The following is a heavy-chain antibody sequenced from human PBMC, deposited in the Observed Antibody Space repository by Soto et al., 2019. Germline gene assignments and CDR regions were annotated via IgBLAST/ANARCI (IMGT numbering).Heavy chain of an antibody. J-gene: IGHJ3*02. D-gene: IGHD4-17*01. CDR3: ARRVNYGDYFFHANNAFDI. CDR2: IYYSGST. V-gene: IGHV4-39*01. CDR1: GVSISSSIYY. Sequence: PSETLSLTCTVSGVSISSSIYYWGWIRQPPGKGLEWIGSIYYSGSTYYNPSLKSRVTISVDTSKNQFSLKLSSVTAADTAVYYCARRVNYGDYFFHANNAFDIWGQGTMVTVSS.